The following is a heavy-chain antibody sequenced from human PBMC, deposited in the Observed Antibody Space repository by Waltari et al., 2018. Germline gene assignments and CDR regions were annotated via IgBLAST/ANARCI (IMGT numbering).Heavy chain of an antibody. J-gene: IGHJ6*03. Sequence: QVQLQESGPGLVKPSESLSITCTVSGGSISSYYWSWIRKPPGKGLEWIGYIYYSGSTNYNPSLKSRVTISVDTSKNQFSLKLSSVTAADTAVYYCARLYHPYYYYYMDVWGKGTTVTISS. D-gene: IGHD2-2*01. V-gene: IGHV4-59*08. CDR3: ARLYHPYYYYYMDV. CDR1: GGSISSYY. CDR2: IYYSGST.